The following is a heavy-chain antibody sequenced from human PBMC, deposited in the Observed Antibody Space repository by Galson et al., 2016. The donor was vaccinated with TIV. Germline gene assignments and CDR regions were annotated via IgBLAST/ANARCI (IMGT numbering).Heavy chain of an antibody. CDR2: MYHSGNT. CDR1: RYSITSGYY. V-gene: IGHV4-38-2*02. Sequence: SETLSLTCAVSRYSITSGYYWGWIRQPPGKGLEWIGNMYHSGNTHYNPSLKSRVTMPVDTSRNLFSLKLASVTAADTADYYCAKDRDIVATTMDYWGQGTLVTVSS. CDR3: AKDRDIVATTMDY. J-gene: IGHJ4*02. D-gene: IGHD5-12*01.